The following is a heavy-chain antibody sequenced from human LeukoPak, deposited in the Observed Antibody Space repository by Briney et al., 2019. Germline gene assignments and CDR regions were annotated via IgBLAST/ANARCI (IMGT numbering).Heavy chain of an antibody. Sequence: GASVKVSCKASGGTSSSYAISWVRQAPGQGLEWMGGIIPIFGTANYAQKFQGRVTITADESTSTAYMELSSLRSEDTAVYYCARAAGFEDYDFWSGYLVGWFDPWGQGTLVTVSS. V-gene: IGHV1-69*13. CDR3: ARAAGFEDYDFWSGYLVGWFDP. D-gene: IGHD3-3*01. J-gene: IGHJ5*02. CDR2: IIPIFGTA. CDR1: GGTSSSYA.